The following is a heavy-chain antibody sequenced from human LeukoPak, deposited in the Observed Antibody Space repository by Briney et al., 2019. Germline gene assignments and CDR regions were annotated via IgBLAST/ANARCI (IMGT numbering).Heavy chain of an antibody. D-gene: IGHD3-22*01. CDR3: ARDPRGYDSSGYYYRPYNWFDP. CDR1: GYTFTSYY. J-gene: IGHJ5*02. Sequence: ASVKVSCKASGYTFTSYYIHWVRQAPGQGLEWMGLINPSAGSTNYAQKFRGRVTMTRDTSTSTVYMELSSLRSEDTAVYYCARDPRGYDSSGYYYRPYNWFDPWGQGTLVTVSS. V-gene: IGHV1-46*01. CDR2: INPSAGST.